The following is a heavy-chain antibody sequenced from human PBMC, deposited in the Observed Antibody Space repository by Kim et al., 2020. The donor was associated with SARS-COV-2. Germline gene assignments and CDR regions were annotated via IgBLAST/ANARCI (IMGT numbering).Heavy chain of an antibody. V-gene: IGHV3-30*18. D-gene: IGHD1-26*01. CDR1: GFTFSSYG. CDR3: AKDRGELPGPPDY. Sequence: GGSLRLSCAASGFTFSSYGMHWVRQAPGKGLEWVAVISYDGSNKYYADSVKGRFTISRDNSKNTLYLQMNSLRAEDTAVYYCAKDRGELPGPPDYWGQGTLVTVSS. CDR2: ISYDGSNK. J-gene: IGHJ4*02.